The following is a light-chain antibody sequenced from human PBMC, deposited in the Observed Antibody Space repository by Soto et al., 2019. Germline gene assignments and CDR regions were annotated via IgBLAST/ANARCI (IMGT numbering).Light chain of an antibody. CDR1: SSNIGAGYD. J-gene: IGLJ1*01. V-gene: IGLV1-40*01. Sequence: QSVLTQPPAVSGAPGQRVTISCTGSSSNIGAGYDVHWYQQLPGTAPKLLMYGNTYRPSGVPDRFSGSKSDTAASLAITGLQAEDEAEYYCQSYDSSLSNSGVFGTGTKLTVL. CDR3: QSYDSSLSNSGV. CDR2: GNT.